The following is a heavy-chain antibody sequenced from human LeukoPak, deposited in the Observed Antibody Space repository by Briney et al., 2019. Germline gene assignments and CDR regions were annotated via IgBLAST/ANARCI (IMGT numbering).Heavy chain of an antibody. Sequence: GASVKVSCKASGYTFSNYAIHWVRQAPGQRFEWMGWINAGNGHTKYSQNFQGRVTITRDSSASTAYMELSSLTSEDTAMYYCARKSTVTTYNWFDPWGQGTLVTVSS. CDR2: INAGNGHT. J-gene: IGHJ5*02. CDR1: GYTFSNYA. D-gene: IGHD4-17*01. V-gene: IGHV1-3*01. CDR3: ARKSTVTTYNWFDP.